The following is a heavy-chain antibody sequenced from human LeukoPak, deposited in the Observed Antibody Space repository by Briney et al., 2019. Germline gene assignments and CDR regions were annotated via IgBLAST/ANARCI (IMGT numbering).Heavy chain of an antibody. CDR1: GGSISSGGYY. CDR3: ARDGNDSSSYHYYFDY. D-gene: IGHD3-22*01. V-gene: IGHV4-31*03. J-gene: IGHJ4*02. CDR2: IYYSGST. Sequence: PSETLSLTCTVSGGSISSGGYYWSWIRQHPGKGLEWIGYIYYSGSTYYNPSLKSRVTISVDTSKNQFSLKLSSVTAADTAVYYCARDGNDSSSYHYYFDYWGQGTLVTVSS.